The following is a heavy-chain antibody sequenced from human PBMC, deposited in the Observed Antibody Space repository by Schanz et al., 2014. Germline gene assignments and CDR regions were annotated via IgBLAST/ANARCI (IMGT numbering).Heavy chain of an antibody. Sequence: EVQLLESGGGLVQPGGSLRLSCTVSGFTVNNYAMNWVRQAPGRGLEWVSGITRQGTTYYADFVKGRFSISRDLSSNTLYLQMNSLRADDSAIYYCAKDHPSSGWPAFDVCGQGTQVTVSS. V-gene: IGHV3-23*01. CDR2: ITRQGTT. D-gene: IGHD6-19*01. CDR3: AKDHPSSGWPAFDV. CDR1: GFTVNNYA. J-gene: IGHJ4*02.